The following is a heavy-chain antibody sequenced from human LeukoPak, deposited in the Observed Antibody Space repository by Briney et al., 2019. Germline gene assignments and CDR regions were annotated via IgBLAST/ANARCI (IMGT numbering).Heavy chain of an antibody. Sequence: ASVKVSCKVSGYTLTELSMHWVRQAPGKGLEWMGGFDPEDGETIYAQKFQGRVTMTEDTPTDTAYMGLSSLRSEDTAVYYCAVGSSTGYYYGMDVWGQGTTVTVSS. V-gene: IGHV1-24*01. J-gene: IGHJ6*02. D-gene: IGHD2-2*01. CDR2: FDPEDGET. CDR3: AVGSSTGYYYGMDV. CDR1: GYTLTELS.